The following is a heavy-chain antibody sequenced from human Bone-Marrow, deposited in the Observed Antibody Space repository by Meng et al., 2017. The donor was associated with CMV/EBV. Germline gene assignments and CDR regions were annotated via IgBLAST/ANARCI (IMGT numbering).Heavy chain of an antibody. V-gene: IGHV3-74*01. CDR3: AREITISGFDP. J-gene: IGHJ5*02. CDR2: INGDGSGT. D-gene: IGHD3-3*01. CDR1: GFTFSTHW. Sequence: GEFLKIYCAASGFTFSTHWMHWVRQAPGKGLVWVSWINGDGSGTRYADSVKGRFTISRDNAKNTLYLQMNSLRAEDTAVYYCAREITISGFDPWGQGTLVTVSS.